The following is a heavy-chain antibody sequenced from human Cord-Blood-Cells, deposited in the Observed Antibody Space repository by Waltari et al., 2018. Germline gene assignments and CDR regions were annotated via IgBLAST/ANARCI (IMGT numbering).Heavy chain of an antibody. CDR1: GGSISSYY. CDR3: ARDRLGYCSSTSCYTAFGLAFDI. V-gene: IGHV4-4*07. D-gene: IGHD2-2*02. J-gene: IGHJ3*02. CDR2: IYTSGST. Sequence: GPGLVKPSETLSLTCTVSGGSISSYYWSWIRQPAGKGLEWIGRIYTSGSTNYNPSLKSRVTMSVDTSKNQFSLKLSSVTAADTAVYYCARDRLGYCSSTSCYTAFGLAFDIWGQGTMVTVSS.